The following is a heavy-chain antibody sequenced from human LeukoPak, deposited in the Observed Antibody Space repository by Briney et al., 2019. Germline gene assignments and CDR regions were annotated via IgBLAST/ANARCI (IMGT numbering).Heavy chain of an antibody. J-gene: IGHJ4*02. CDR3: AKDLEYCSSTSCYVNDY. CDR1: GGTFSSYA. D-gene: IGHD2-2*01. CDR2: IIPIFGTA. Sequence: SVKVSCKASGGTFSSYAISWVRQAPGQGLEWMGGIIPIFGTANYAQKFQGRVTITADESTSTAYMELSSLRSEDTAVYYCAKDLEYCSSTSCYVNDYWGQGTLVTVSS. V-gene: IGHV1-69*13.